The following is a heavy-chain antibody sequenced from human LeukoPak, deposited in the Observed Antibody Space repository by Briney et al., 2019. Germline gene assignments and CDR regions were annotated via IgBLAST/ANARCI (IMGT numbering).Heavy chain of an antibody. CDR2: ISSSGRTI. D-gene: IGHD6-13*01. V-gene: IGHV3-48*03. J-gene: IGHJ2*01. CDR3: ARNGIAAEGYFDL. Sequence: GGSLRLSCAASGFTFSSYEMNWVRQAPGKGLEWVSYISSSGRTIYYADSVKGRFTISRDNAKNSLYLQMNSLRAEDTAVYYRARNGIAAEGYFDLWGRGTLVTVSS. CDR1: GFTFSSYE.